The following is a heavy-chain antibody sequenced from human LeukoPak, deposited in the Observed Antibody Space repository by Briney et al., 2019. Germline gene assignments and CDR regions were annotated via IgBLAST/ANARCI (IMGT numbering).Heavy chain of an antibody. Sequence: GGSLRLSCAASGFAFSNFNMNWVRQAPGKGLEWVSAISGSGGSTYYADSVKGRFTISRDTSKYTLYLHMNSLRAEDTAVYYCAELGITMIGGVWGKGTTVTISS. CDR3: AELGITMIGGV. CDR1: GFAFSNFN. J-gene: IGHJ6*04. V-gene: IGHV3-23*01. D-gene: IGHD3-10*02. CDR2: ISGSGGST.